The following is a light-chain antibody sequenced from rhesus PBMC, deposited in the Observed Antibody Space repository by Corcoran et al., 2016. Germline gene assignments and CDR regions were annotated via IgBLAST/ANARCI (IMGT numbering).Light chain of an antibody. Sequence: DIQMTQSPSSLSASVGDTVTITCRASQGISSYLAWYQQKPGKAPKLLIYKESTLQSGVPSRFSGSGVGTDFTLTISSLQPEDFATYYCQQHHSYPLTFGGGTKVEIK. V-gene: IGKV1-25*01. J-gene: IGKJ4*01. CDR2: KES. CDR1: QGISSY. CDR3: QQHHSYPLT.